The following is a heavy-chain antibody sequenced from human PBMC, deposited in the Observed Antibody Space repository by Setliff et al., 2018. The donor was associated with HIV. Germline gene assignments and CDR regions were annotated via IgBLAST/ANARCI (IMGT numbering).Heavy chain of an antibody. J-gene: IGHJ4*01. CDR1: GESFSGYY. Sequence: PSETLSLTCAVYGESFSGYYWSWIRQPAGKGLEWLGEINHSGRAKYNPSLKSRASISADTSKNRFSLRLTSVTAADTAVYYCARGAPYCNHGICHLFDYWGHGNLVTVSS. D-gene: IGHD2-8*01. V-gene: IGHV4-34*01. CDR2: INHSGRA. CDR3: ARGAPYCNHGICHLFDY.